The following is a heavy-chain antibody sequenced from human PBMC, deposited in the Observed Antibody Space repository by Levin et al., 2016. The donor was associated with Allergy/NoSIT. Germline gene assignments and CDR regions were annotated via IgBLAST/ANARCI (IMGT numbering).Heavy chain of an antibody. CDR1: GFTFSSYA. J-gene: IGHJ4*02. CDR2: ISDGGGGAT. V-gene: IGHV3-23*01. Sequence: GESLKISCAASGFTFSSYAMTWVRQAPGKGLEWVSGISDGGGGATFYSDSVRGRFTISRDNSKNTGYLQMSSLRAEDTAVYYCARGHWGYYLVDWGQGTLVTVSS. CDR3: ARGHWGYYLVD. D-gene: IGHD3-10*01.